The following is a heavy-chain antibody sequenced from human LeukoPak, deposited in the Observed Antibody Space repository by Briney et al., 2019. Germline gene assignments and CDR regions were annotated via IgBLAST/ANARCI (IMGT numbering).Heavy chain of an antibody. D-gene: IGHD2-2*01. J-gene: IGHJ4*02. Sequence: GGSLRLSCAASGFTFSNNAMHWVRQAPGKGLEWVALISYDGSNKHYADSVKGRFTISRDNSKNSLYLQMNSLRTEDTAVYYCARLSYPGDYWGQGTLVTVSS. CDR3: ARLSYPGDY. V-gene: IGHV3-30*03. CDR2: ISYDGSNK. CDR1: GFTFSNNA.